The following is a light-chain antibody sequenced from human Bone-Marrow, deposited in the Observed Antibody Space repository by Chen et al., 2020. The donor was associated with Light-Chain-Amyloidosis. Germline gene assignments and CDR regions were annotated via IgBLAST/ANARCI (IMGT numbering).Light chain of an antibody. CDR2: WAS. Sequence: DLVMTQSPESLAVSLGERATINCKSSQSVLYSSNNKNYLAWYQQKPGQPPKLLIYWASTRESGVPDRFSGSGSGTDFTLTISSLQAEDVAVYYCQQYYSTPLTFGQGTKVEIK. CDR1: QSVLYSSNNKNY. V-gene: IGKV4-1*01. CDR3: QQYYSTPLT. J-gene: IGKJ1*01.